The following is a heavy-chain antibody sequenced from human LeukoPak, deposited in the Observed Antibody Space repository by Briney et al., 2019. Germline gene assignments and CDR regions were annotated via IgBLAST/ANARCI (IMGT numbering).Heavy chain of an antibody. Sequence: ASVKVSCKASGYTFSDYYIHWVRQAPGQRLEWLGWINPSTGGTGFAQKFQGRVTMTRDTSITTVYMELPRLISDDTAVYFCARVISDWNGGAGYFDYWGQGTLVTVSS. J-gene: IGHJ4*02. V-gene: IGHV1-2*02. CDR3: ARVISDWNGGAGYFDY. CDR1: GYTFSDYY. D-gene: IGHD1-1*01. CDR2: INPSTGGT.